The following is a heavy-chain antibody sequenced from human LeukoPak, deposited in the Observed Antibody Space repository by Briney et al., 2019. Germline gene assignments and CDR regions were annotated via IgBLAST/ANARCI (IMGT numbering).Heavy chain of an antibody. CDR2: IKQDGSEK. CDR3: ARAHSSGWYYYGMDV. CDR1: GFTFSSYW. V-gene: IGHV3-7*04. J-gene: IGHJ6*02. D-gene: IGHD6-19*01. Sequence: GGSLRLSCAASGFTFSSYWMSWVRQAPGKGLEWVANIKQDGSEKYYVDSVKGRFTISRDNAKNSLYLQMNSLRAEDTAVYYCARAHSSGWYYYGMDVWGQGTTVTVSS.